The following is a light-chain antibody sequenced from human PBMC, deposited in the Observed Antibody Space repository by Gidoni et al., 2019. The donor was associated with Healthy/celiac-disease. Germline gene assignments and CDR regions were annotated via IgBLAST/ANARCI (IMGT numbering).Light chain of an antibody. V-gene: IGKV1-39*01. CDR2: AAS. J-gene: IGKJ1*01. Sequence: DIQMTQSPSSLSASVGDRVTITCRASQSISSYLNWYQQKPGKAPKLLIYAASSLQSGVPSRFSCIGSGTDFTLTISSLQPEDFATYYCQQSYSTPRTFGQGTKVEIK. CDR1: QSISSY. CDR3: QQSYSTPRT.